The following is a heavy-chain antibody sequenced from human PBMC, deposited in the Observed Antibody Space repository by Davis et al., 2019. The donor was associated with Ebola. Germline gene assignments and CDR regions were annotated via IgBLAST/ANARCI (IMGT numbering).Heavy chain of an antibody. CDR1: GGSISSYY. V-gene: IGHV4-4*07. J-gene: IGHJ3*02. CDR3: ARGGWSGVVVTNDAFDI. D-gene: IGHD3-22*01. CDR2: IYTSGST. Sequence: PSETLSLTCTVSGGSISSYYWSWIRQPAGKGLEWIGRIYTSGSTNYNPSLKSRVTMSVDTSKNQFSLKLSSVTAADTAVYYCARGGWSGVVVTNDAFDIWGQGTMVTVSS.